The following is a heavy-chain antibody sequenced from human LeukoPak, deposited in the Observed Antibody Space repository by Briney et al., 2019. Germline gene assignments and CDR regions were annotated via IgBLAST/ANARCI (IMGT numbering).Heavy chain of an antibody. CDR2: ICTSGST. CDR3: ARGPYSSSWYPLRGAFDI. J-gene: IGHJ3*02. V-gene: IGHV4-4*07. CDR1: GGSISSYY. D-gene: IGHD6-13*01. Sequence: PSETLSLTCTVSGGSISSYYWSWIRQPAGKGLEWIGRICTSGSTNYNPSLKSRVTMSVDTSKNQFSLKLSSVTAADTAVYYCARGPYSSSWYPLRGAFDIWGQGTMVTVSS.